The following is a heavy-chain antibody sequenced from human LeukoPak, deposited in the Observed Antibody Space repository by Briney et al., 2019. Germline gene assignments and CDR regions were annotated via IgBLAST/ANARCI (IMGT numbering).Heavy chain of an antibody. D-gene: IGHD2-2*01. CDR3: ARDRGYCSRGQCRLHY. CDR1: GFTFRNYD. V-gene: IGHV3-30-3*01. CDR2: ISYDGSIK. Sequence: GGSLSLPHAACGFTFRNYDIHCGPQAPGKGLEWVALISYDGSIKYYADSVKGRFTISRHNSKNTLYVQMNSLRAEDTAVYYCARDRGYCSRGQCRLHYWGQGPLVTVSS. J-gene: IGHJ4*02.